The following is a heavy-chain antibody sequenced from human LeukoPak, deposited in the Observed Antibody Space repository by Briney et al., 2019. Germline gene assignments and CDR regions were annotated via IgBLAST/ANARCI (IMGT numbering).Heavy chain of an antibody. Sequence: PGGSLRLSCVASGFXFRRYWMMWVRQAAGKGLEWLANTDPEGSEQYYADSVKGRFTISRDNAKSSVYLQMSSLRADDTAVYYCARVIVLVRGSSDHFDYWGQGALVTVSS. D-gene: IGHD2-2*01. V-gene: IGHV3-7*05. CDR1: GFXFRRYW. CDR3: ARVIVLVRGSSDHFDY. CDR2: TDPEGSEQ. J-gene: IGHJ4*02.